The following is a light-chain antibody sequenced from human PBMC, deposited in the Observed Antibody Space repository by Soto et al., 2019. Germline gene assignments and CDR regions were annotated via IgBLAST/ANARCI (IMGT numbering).Light chain of an antibody. CDR3: QKYKNWPPT. CDR2: GAS. Sequence: EIVMTQSPATLSVSPGERATLSCRASQSVSSNLAWYQQKPGQAPRLLIYGASTRATGIPARFSGSGSGTEFTLTISSLQSEDFAVYYCQKYKNWPPTFGQGTKVEI. V-gene: IGKV3-15*01. J-gene: IGKJ1*01. CDR1: QSVSSN.